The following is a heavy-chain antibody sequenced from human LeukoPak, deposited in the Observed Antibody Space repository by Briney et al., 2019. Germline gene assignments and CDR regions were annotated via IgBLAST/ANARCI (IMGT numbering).Heavy chain of an antibody. Sequence: GGCLRLSCAASGFTFSSYEMNWVRQAPGKGLEWVSGIIGGAGGTYYADSVKGRFTISRDNSKNTLYLQMNSLRAEDTAVYYCTHGSMYQLDYWGQGTLVTVSS. D-gene: IGHD2-2*01. CDR2: IIGGAGGT. CDR3: THGSMYQLDY. V-gene: IGHV3-23*01. J-gene: IGHJ4*02. CDR1: GFTFSSYE.